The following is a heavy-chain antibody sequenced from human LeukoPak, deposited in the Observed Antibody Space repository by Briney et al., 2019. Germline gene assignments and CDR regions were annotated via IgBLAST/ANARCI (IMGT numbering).Heavy chain of an antibody. V-gene: IGHV3-48*04. J-gene: IGHJ6*04. CDR2: IGESGETT. Sequence: GGSLRLSCAASGFTFSRHTMTWVRQAPGKGLEWVSCIGESGETTYYADSVKGRFTISRDNAKNSLYLQMNSLRAEDTAVYYCAELGITMIGGVWGKGTTVTISS. CDR1: GFTFSRHT. CDR3: AELGITMIGGV. D-gene: IGHD3-10*02.